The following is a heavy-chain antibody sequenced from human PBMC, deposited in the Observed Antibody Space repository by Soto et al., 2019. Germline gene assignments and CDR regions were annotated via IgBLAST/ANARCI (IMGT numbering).Heavy chain of an antibody. CDR3: ARVTRFPDAFDI. Sequence: QVHLQQWGAGLLKPSETLSLTCGVYGGSFGTSYWAWIRQAPEKGLEWIGESNHNGDSNYNPSLKMRVTISLDMSANPVSLKLTPVAAADTAVYYCARVTRFPDAFDIWGQGTTVIVSS. J-gene: IGHJ3*02. CDR2: SNHNGDS. CDR1: GGSFGTSY. V-gene: IGHV4-34*01.